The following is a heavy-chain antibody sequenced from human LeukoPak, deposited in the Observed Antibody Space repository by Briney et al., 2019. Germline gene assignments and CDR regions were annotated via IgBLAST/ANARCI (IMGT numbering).Heavy chain of an antibody. J-gene: IGHJ4*02. Sequence: GESLRLSCAASGFNFSSYASSWVRQAPGKVLEWVSAISGSGGSTYYADAVKGRVTIPRDNYNNTRDLQMNNLRAEHVVVYYCAKVHSQTYYDGSGYYPGGDYWGQGNLVTVSS. V-gene: IGHV3-23*01. CDR2: ISGSGGST. D-gene: IGHD3-22*01. CDR1: GFNFSSYA. CDR3: AKVHSQTYYDGSGYYPGGDY.